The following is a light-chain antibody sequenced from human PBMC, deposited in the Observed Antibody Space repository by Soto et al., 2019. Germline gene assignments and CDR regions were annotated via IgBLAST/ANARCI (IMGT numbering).Light chain of an antibody. V-gene: IGLV1-40*01. Sequence: QSALTQPPSVSGAPGQRVTISCTGSSSNIGAGYDVHWYQQLPGTAPKLLIYGNINRPSGVPDRFSGSKSGTSASLAITGLQAEDESDYYCQSYDISLSGSVFGGGTKLTVL. J-gene: IGLJ3*02. CDR2: GNI. CDR1: SSNIGAGYD. CDR3: QSYDISLSGSV.